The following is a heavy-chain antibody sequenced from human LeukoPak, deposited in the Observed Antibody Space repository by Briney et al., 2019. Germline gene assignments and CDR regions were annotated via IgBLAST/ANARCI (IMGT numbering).Heavy chain of an antibody. D-gene: IGHD5-18*01. Sequence: GGSLRLSCAASGFSIKSYSMTWVRQAPGKGLEWVATISSSGGYIYYADSVKGRFTISRDTVQNSPFLQLNSLRVEDTAVYNCARLRDTVTSASDYWGQGTLVTVSS. CDR2: ISSSGGYI. CDR1: GFSIKSYS. V-gene: IGHV3-21*01. CDR3: ARLRDTVTSASDY. J-gene: IGHJ4*02.